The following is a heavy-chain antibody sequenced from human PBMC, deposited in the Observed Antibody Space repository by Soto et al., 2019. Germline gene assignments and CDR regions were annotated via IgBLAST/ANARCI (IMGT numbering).Heavy chain of an antibody. D-gene: IGHD1-26*01. CDR3: ARDKGGGYYGKNYFDY. Sequence: PSETLSLTCTVSGGSISNYYWSWIRQPPGKRLEWIGYIYYSGSTKYNPSLKSRVTISVDTSKNQFSLRLSSVTTADTAVYYCARDKGGGYYGKNYFDYWGQGTLVTVSS. CDR2: IYYSGST. J-gene: IGHJ4*02. V-gene: IGHV4-59*01. CDR1: GGSISNYY.